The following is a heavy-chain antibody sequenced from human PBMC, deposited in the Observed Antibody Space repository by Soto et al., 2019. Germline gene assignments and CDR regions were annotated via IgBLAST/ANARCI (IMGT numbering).Heavy chain of an antibody. D-gene: IGHD3-16*02. CDR2: ISYDGSNK. Sequence: PGESLKISCAASGFTFSSYGMHWVRQAPGKGLEWVAVISYDGSNKYYADSVKGRFTISRDNSKNTLYLQMNSLRAEDTAVYYCAKDNYDYIWGSYRLNWFDPWGQGTLVTVSS. CDR1: GFTFSSYG. CDR3: AKDNYDYIWGSYRLNWFDP. J-gene: IGHJ5*02. V-gene: IGHV3-30*18.